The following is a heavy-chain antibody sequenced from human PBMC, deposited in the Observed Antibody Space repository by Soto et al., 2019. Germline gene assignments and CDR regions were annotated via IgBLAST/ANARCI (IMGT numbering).Heavy chain of an antibody. D-gene: IGHD3-22*01. V-gene: IGHV2-5*02. CDR1: GFSLSNSGVG. CDR3: AHRPSYDPSGDFDY. Sequence: QITLKESGPTLVKPTETLTLTCIFSGFSLSNSGVGVGWLRQPPGKALEWLALIYWDDDRRYSASLRSRLTITKDTSNNQVVLTMTNMDPMDTATYYCAHRPSYDPSGDFDYWGQGTLVTVSS. CDR2: IYWDDDR. J-gene: IGHJ4*02.